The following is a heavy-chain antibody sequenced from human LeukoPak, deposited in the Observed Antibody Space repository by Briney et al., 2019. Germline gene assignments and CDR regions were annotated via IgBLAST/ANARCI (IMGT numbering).Heavy chain of an antibody. CDR3: VRGGALYYDFWD. D-gene: IGHD3-3*01. J-gene: IGHJ4*02. CDR2: INPNSGGT. CDR1: GYTFTGYY. V-gene: IGHV1-2*02. Sequence: GASVKVSCKASGYTFTGYYVHWVRQAPGQRLEWMGWINPNSGGTDYAQTFQGRVTMTRDTSITTAYMELSRLKSDDTAVYYCVRGGALYYDFWDWGQGTLVIVSS.